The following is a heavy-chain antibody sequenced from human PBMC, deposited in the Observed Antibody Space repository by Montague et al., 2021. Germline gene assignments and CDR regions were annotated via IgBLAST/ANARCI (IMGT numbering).Heavy chain of an antibody. CDR3: ARHGDDEWQQMAF. J-gene: IGHJ4*02. Sequence: SETLSLTCAVPGDFISSYTWWSWVRQPPGKGLEWIGEIFHSRSANYNPSLRGRITISVDKSKNEFSLHLNSVTPADTAVYYCARHGDDEWQQMAFWGQGTLVVVSS. CDR1: GDFISSYTW. D-gene: IGHD6-13*01. CDR2: IFHSRSA. V-gene: IGHV4-4*02.